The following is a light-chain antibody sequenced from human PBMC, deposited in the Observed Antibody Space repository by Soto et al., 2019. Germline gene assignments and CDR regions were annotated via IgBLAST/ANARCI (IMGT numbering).Light chain of an antibody. Sequence: ENVLTQSPGTLSASPGDRVTLSCRASHSVGNKYLAWFQQKPGQAPRLLIDEASRRATGIPDRFSGSGSGTDFTLTISRLEPEDFAVYYCQQCAASPLTFGGGTKVEIK. CDR2: EAS. J-gene: IGKJ4*01. V-gene: IGKV3-20*01. CDR3: QQCAASPLT. CDR1: HSVGNKY.